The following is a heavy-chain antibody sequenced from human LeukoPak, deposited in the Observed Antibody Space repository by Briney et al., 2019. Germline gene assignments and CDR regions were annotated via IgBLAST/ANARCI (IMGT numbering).Heavy chain of an antibody. CDR1: GGSISSGGYY. V-gene: IGHV4-31*03. D-gene: IGHD2-2*01. CDR2: ISYGGST. J-gene: IGHJ4*02. Sequence: PSQTLSLTCTVSGGSISSGGYYWSWIRQHPGRGLEWIGYISYGGSTYYNPSLKSRVTISVDMSRNQFSLKLSSVTAADTAVYYCARDLGYCTSTSCRYFDFWGQGTLVTVSS. CDR3: ARDLGYCTSTSCRYFDF.